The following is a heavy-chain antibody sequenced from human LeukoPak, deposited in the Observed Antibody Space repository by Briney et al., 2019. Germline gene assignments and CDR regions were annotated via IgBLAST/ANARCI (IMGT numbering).Heavy chain of an antibody. Sequence: PGGPLRLSCAASGFTFSTYEMNWVRQAPGKGLEWVSYISGTGTTIYYADSVKGRFTISRDNAKNSLYLQMNSLRAEDTAVYYCARVVRDGYNRIDYWGQGALVTVSS. CDR3: ARVVRDGYNRIDY. CDR2: ISGTGTTI. V-gene: IGHV3-48*03. D-gene: IGHD5-24*01. J-gene: IGHJ4*02. CDR1: GFTFSTYE.